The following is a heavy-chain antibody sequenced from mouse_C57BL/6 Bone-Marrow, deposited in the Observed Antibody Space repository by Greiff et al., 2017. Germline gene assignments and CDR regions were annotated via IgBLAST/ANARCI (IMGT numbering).Heavy chain of an antibody. CDR2: VDPENGDT. CDR3: TREWLDY. D-gene: IGHD1-1*02. V-gene: IGHV14-4*01. CDR1: GFNIKDDY. J-gene: IGHJ4*01. Sequence: VQLQQSGAELVRPGASVKLSCTASGFNIKDDYMHWVKQRPEQGLEWIGWVDPENGDTEYASKFQGKATITAATSSNTAYLQLSSLQSEDTAVYYCTREWLDYWGQGTSVTVSS.